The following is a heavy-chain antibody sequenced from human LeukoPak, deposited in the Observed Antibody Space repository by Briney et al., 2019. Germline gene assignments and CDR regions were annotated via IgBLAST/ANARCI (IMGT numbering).Heavy chain of an antibody. J-gene: IGHJ4*02. CDR1: GFIFSHFG. V-gene: IGHV3-30*02. CDR3: AGDGYTNGWDLAY. D-gene: IGHD6-19*01. Sequence: GGSLRLSCAASGFIFSHFGMHWVRQAPGKGLEWVTFIRYDGSNRYYADSVKGRFTISRDDSKNTLYLQMNSLRAEDTAVYYCAGDGYTNGWDLAYWGQGTLVTVSS. CDR2: IRYDGSNR.